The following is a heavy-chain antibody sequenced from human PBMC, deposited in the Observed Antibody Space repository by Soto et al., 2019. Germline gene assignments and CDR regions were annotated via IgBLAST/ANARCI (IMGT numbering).Heavy chain of an antibody. Sequence: PGGSLRLSCAASGFTFSSYGMHWVRQAPGKGLEWVAVISYDGSNKYYADSVKGRFTISRDNSKNTLYLQMNSLRAEDTAVYYCRFSGDYDDFDYWGQGTLVTVSS. CDR3: RFSGDYDDFDY. CDR1: GFTFSSYG. J-gene: IGHJ4*02. D-gene: IGHD4-17*01. CDR2: ISYDGSNK. V-gene: IGHV3-30*03.